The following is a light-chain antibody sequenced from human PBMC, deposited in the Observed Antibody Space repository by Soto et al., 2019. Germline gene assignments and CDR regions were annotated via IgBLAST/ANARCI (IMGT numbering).Light chain of an antibody. J-gene: IGKJ1*01. CDR1: QSVSSSY. CDR2: GAS. V-gene: IGKV3-20*01. Sequence: EIVLTQSPGTLSLSPGERATLSCRASQSVSSSYLAWYQQKPGQAPRRLIYGASSRATGIQDRFSGSGSGTDFTLTISRLEPEDFAVYYCQQYGSSPPWTFGQGPKVEIK. CDR3: QQYGSSPPWT.